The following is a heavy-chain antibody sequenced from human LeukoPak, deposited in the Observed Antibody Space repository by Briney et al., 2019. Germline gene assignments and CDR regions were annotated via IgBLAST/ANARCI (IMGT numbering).Heavy chain of an antibody. V-gene: IGHV3-72*01. Sequence: PGGSLRLSCSASGFSFSDHYMDWVRQAPGKGLEWVGRIRNKANSDTTQYAASVQGRFSISRDDSKNSLYLQINSLKTEDTAVYYCARVLGRTPGDLGGHFGYWGQGTLVTVSS. D-gene: IGHD3-16*01. CDR3: ARVLGRTPGDLGGHFGY. CDR2: IRNKANSDTT. CDR1: GFSFSDHY. J-gene: IGHJ4*02.